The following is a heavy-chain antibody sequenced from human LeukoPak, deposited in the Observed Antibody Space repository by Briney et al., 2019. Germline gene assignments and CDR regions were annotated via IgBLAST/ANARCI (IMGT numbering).Heavy chain of an antibody. Sequence: PSQTLSLTCTVSGGSISSGGYYWSWIRQHPGKGLEWIGYIYYSGSTYYNPSLKSRVTISVDTSKNQFSLKLNSVTAADTGVYYCARVTTGSTTLDSWGQGILVTVSS. CDR2: IYYSGST. V-gene: IGHV4-31*03. J-gene: IGHJ5*01. CDR1: GGSISSGGYY. CDR3: ARVTTGSTTLDS. D-gene: IGHD1-1*01.